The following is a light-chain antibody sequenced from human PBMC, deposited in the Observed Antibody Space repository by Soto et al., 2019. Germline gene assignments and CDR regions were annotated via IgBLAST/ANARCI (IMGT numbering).Light chain of an antibody. CDR3: AAWDDSLGGV. J-gene: IGLJ1*01. V-gene: IGLV1-44*01. CDR1: SSNIGSNA. CDR2: YDS. Sequence: QAVVTQPPSASGTPGQRVTISCSGSSSNIGSNAVHWYQQLPGAAPKVLIYYDSQRPSGVPDRFSGSKSGTSASLAISGLQSEDEADYYCAAWDDSLGGVFGTGTKVTVL.